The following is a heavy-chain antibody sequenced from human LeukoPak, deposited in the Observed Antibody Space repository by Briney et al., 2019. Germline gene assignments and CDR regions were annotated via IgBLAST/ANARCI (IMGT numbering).Heavy chain of an antibody. CDR3: ARAWGSLYYFDH. J-gene: IGHJ4*02. CDR2: INPNNGLT. CDR1: GYSFTGYF. Sequence: ASVKVSCKASGYSFTGYFLHLVRQAPGQGLELMGWINPNNGLTNYTQKFKGRVTMTRDTSSATGYMELNRLTSDDTAVFYCARAWGSLYYFDHWGQGTLVTVSP. D-gene: IGHD3-16*01. V-gene: IGHV1-2*02.